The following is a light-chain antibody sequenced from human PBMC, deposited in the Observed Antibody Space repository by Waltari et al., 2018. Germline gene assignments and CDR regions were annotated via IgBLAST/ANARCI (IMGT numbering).Light chain of an antibody. CDR1: SSDIGGYNY. CDR3: SSYAGSNLWV. CDR2: EVS. J-gene: IGLJ3*02. V-gene: IGLV2-8*01. Sequence: QSALTQPPSASGSPGQSVTISFTGTSSDIGGYNYFSWYQQHPGKAPKLMIYEVSKRPSGVPDAVAGSKSGNTASRTVSGLRTEDEADYYCSSYAGSNLWVFGGGTKLTVL.